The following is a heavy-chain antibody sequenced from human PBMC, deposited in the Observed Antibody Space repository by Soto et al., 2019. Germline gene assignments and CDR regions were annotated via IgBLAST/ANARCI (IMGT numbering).Heavy chain of an antibody. CDR3: GRLLRFLPDV. V-gene: IGHV4-31*03. CDR1: GGSISSGGYY. CDR2: IYYSGST. J-gene: IGHJ6*02. D-gene: IGHD3-3*01. Sequence: SETLSLTCTVSGGSISSGGYYWSWIRQHPGKGLEWIGYIYYSGSTYYNPSLKSRVTISVDTSKNQFSLKLSSVTAADTAVYYCGRLLRFLPDVWGQGTTVTVSS.